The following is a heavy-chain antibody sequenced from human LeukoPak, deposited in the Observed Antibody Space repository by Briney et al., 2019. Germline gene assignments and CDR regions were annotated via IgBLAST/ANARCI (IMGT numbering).Heavy chain of an antibody. J-gene: IGHJ6*03. CDR2: IYYSGST. Sequence: SETLSLTCTVSGGSISSSSYYWGWIRQPPGKGLEWIGSIYYSGSTYYNPSLQSRVTISVDTSKNQFSLKPNSVTAADTAVYYCASFYCSGGSCYQYFSYYYMDVWGKGTTVTISS. CDR3: ASFYCSGGSCYQYFSYYYMDV. V-gene: IGHV4-39*01. CDR1: GGSISSSSYY. D-gene: IGHD2-15*01.